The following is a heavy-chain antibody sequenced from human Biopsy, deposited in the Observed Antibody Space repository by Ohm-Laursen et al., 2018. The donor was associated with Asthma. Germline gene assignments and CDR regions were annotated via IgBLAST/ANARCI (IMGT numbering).Heavy chain of an antibody. D-gene: IGHD3-9*01. Sequence: GSSVKVSCKASGYTFINYAIHWVRQAPGQRLEWMGWINAGNGNTKYSQKFQGRVTITRDTSASTAYMELSSLRSEDTAVYYCARTYYDFLTGQVNDAFVIWGQGTMVTVSS. V-gene: IGHV1-3*01. J-gene: IGHJ3*02. CDR1: GYTFINYA. CDR3: ARTYYDFLTGQVNDAFVI. CDR2: INAGNGNT.